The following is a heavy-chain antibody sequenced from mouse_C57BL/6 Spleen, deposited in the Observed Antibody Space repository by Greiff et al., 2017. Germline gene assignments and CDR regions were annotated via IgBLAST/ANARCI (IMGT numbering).Heavy chain of an antibody. Sequence: QVQLQQSGPELVKPGASVKISCTASGYAFSSSWMNWVKQRPGKGLEWIGRIYPGDGDTNYNGKFKGKATLTADKSSSTAYMHLSSLTSEDSAVSFCAEWCGYDGGFHWGQGTTLTVSS. CDR3: AEWCGYDGGFH. CDR1: GYAFSSSW. V-gene: IGHV1-82*01. D-gene: IGHD2-2*01. CDR2: IYPGDGDT. J-gene: IGHJ2*01.